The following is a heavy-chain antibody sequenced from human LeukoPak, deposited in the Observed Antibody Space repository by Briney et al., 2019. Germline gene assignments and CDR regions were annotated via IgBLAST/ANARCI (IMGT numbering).Heavy chain of an antibody. CDR3: ASHAIAARFGGENWFDP. Sequence: SETLSLTCTVSGGSISSYYWSWIRQPPGKGLEWIGYIYYSGSTYYNPSLKSRVTISVDTSKNQFSLKLSSVTAADTAVYYCASHAIAARFGGENWFDPWGQGTLVTVSS. CDR2: IYYSGST. J-gene: IGHJ5*02. D-gene: IGHD6-6*01. V-gene: IGHV4-59*04. CDR1: GGSISSYY.